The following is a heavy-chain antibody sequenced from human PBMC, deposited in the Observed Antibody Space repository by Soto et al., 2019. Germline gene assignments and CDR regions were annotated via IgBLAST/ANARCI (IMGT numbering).Heavy chain of an antibody. CDR1: GFTFSSYA. V-gene: IGHV3-30-3*01. CDR3: ARDVKDVVVVVAPDY. Sequence: QVQLVESGGGVVQPGRSLRLSCAASGFTFSSYAMHWVRQAPGKGLEWVAVISYDGSNKYYADSVKGRFTISRDNSKNTLYLQMNSLRAEDTAVYYCARDVKDVVVVVAPDYWGQGTLVTVSS. D-gene: IGHD2-15*01. CDR2: ISYDGSNK. J-gene: IGHJ4*02.